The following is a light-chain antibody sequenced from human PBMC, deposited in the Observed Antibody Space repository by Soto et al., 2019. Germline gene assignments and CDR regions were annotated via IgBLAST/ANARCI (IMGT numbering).Light chain of an antibody. CDR3: SSYTSSSTHNYV. Sequence: QSALTQPASVSGSPGQSITISCTGTSSDVGGYNYVSWYQQHPGKAPKRMIYEVSNRPSGVSNRFSGSKSGNTASLTISGLQAEDEADYYCSSYTSSSTHNYVFGTGTKLTVL. J-gene: IGLJ1*01. V-gene: IGLV2-14*01. CDR1: SSDVGGYNY. CDR2: EVS.